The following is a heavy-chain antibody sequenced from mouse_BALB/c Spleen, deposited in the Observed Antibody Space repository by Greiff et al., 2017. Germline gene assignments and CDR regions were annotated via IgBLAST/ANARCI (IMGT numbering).Heavy chain of an antibody. V-gene: IGHV1-14*01. CDR3: ARDYYRDFDV. J-gene: IGHJ1*01. Sequence: VHVKQSGPELVKPGASVKMSCKASGYTFTSYVMHWVKQKPGQGLEWIGDINPYNDGTKYNEKFTGQATLTSDKYSSTAYMVLSSLTSEASAVYYCARDYYRDFDVWGAGTTVTVSS. D-gene: IGHD2-13*01. CDR2: INPYNDGT. CDR1: GYTFTSYV.